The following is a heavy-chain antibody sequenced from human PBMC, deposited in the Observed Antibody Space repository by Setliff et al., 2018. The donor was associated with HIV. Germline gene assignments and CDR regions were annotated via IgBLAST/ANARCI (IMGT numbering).Heavy chain of an antibody. D-gene: IGHD3-22*01. CDR2: LYLTGST. CDR3: AAGLHYYDSTGYPLTFDY. Sequence: PSETLSLTCSVSGGSVSSGSYYWGWIRQPPGKGLEWIGTLYLTGSTYYNPSLKSRVTISVDTSKNQFSLKLSSVTAADTAVYYCAAGLHYYDSTGYPLTFDYWGQGALVTVSS. V-gene: IGHV4-39*01. J-gene: IGHJ4*02. CDR1: GGSVSSGSYY.